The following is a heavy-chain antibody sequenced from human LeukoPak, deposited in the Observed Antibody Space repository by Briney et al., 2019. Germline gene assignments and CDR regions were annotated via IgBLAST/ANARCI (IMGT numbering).Heavy chain of an antibody. V-gene: IGHV4-38-2*01. CDR2: IYHSGST. CDR1: GDAISSGYY. J-gene: IGHJ6*03. CDR3: ATSLAVYYYYYIDV. Sequence: SETLSLTCGVSGDAISSGYYWGWIRQPPGKGLEWIGIIYHSGSTYYNPSLKSRVTMSLDTSKSQFSLNLSSVTAADTAVYYCATSLAVYYYYYIDVWGKGTRVTVSS.